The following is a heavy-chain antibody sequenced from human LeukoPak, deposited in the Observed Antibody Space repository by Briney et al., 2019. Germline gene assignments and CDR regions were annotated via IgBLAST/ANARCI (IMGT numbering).Heavy chain of an antibody. D-gene: IGHD6-25*01. Sequence: ASVNVSCKASGYTLTNYYIHWVRQAPGHGLEWMGISNPSGDSTNYAQKFQGRVTMTRDTSTSTVYMELRSLRSDDTAVYYCAKAPRYSTGTDLWGRGTLVTVSS. CDR1: GYTLTNYY. CDR3: AKAPRYSTGTDL. V-gene: IGHV1-46*01. CDR2: SNPSGDST. J-gene: IGHJ2*01.